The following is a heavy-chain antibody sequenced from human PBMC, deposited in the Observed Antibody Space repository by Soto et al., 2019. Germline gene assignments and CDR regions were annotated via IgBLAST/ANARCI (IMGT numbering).Heavy chain of an antibody. Sequence: EVQLVESGGGLVKPGGSLRLSCAASGFTFSSYSMNWVRQAPGKGLEWVSSISSSSSYLYYADSVKGRFTISGDNAKNSLYLQMNSLRAEDTAVYYCARATYDFWSGYSLDPWGQGTLVTVSS. V-gene: IGHV3-21*01. CDR2: ISSSSSYL. CDR3: ARATYDFWSGYSLDP. J-gene: IGHJ5*02. D-gene: IGHD3-3*01. CDR1: GFTFSSYS.